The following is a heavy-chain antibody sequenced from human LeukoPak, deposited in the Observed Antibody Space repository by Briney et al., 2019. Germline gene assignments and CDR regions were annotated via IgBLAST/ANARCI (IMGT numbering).Heavy chain of an antibody. CDR2: IYTSGST. CDR1: GGSISSYY. V-gene: IGHV4-4*07. D-gene: IGHD6-6*01. Sequence: SETLSLTCTVSGGSISSYYWSWIRQPAGKGLEWIGRIYTSGSTNYNPSLKSRVTISVDTSKNQFSLKLSSVTAADTAVYYCARVYSSSSLFDYWGQGTLVTVSS. CDR3: ARVYSSSSLFDY. J-gene: IGHJ4*02.